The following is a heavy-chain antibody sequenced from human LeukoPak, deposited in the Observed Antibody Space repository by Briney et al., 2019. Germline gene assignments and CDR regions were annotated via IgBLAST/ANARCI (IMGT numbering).Heavy chain of an antibody. Sequence: GGSLRLSCSASGFTFSSFEMDWVRQAPGKGLEWISYMSSRDNTIYYAESVRGRFTMSRDNAKNSLSLQMNSLRAEDTAFYYCARGFGRFGHRFGYLGQGTLVTVSS. V-gene: IGHV3-48*03. CDR3: ARGFGRFGHRFGY. J-gene: IGHJ4*02. CDR1: GFTFSSFE. D-gene: IGHD3-10*01. CDR2: MSSRDNTI.